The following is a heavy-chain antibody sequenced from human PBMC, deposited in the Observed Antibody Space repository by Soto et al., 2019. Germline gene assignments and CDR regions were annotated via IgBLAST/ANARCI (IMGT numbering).Heavy chain of an antibody. D-gene: IGHD2-2*01. Sequence: GGSLRLSCAASGFTFRTYTMSWVRRAPGKGLEWVSAISGSGGSPSYADSVQGRFSISRDNPKKTLYLQMNSLRAEDTAVYYCAKARCSTTNCYVPDYWGQGTLVTVSS. CDR2: ISGSGGSP. V-gene: IGHV3-23*01. J-gene: IGHJ4*02. CDR1: GFTFRTYT. CDR3: AKARCSTTNCYVPDY.